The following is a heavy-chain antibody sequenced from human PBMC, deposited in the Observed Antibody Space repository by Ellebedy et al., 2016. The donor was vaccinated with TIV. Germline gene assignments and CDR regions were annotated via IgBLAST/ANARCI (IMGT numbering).Heavy chain of an antibody. CDR2: INPNSGGT. CDR1: GYTFTGYY. V-gene: IGHV1-2*02. CDR3: VTLFGELYPSDY. Sequence: AASVKVSCKASGYTFTGYYIHWVRQAPGLGLEWMGWINPNSGGTNYAQKFQGRVTMIRDTSISTAFMELSSLRSDDTAVYYCVTLFGELYPSDYWGQGTLLTVSS. D-gene: IGHD3-10*01. J-gene: IGHJ4*02.